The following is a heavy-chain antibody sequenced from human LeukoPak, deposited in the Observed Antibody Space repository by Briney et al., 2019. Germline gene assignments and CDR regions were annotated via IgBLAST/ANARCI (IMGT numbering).Heavy chain of an antibody. J-gene: IGHJ4*02. V-gene: IGHV5-10-1*01. D-gene: IGHD3-22*01. CDR2: IDPSDSYT. CDR1: GYSFTSYW. Sequence: GESLKISCKGSGYSFTSYWISWVRQMPGKGLEWMGRIDPSDSYTNYSPSFQGHVTISADKSISTAYLQWSSLKASDTAMYYCARLGGGDSSGYYPNYFDYWGQGTLVTVSS. CDR3: ARLGGGDSSGYYPNYFDY.